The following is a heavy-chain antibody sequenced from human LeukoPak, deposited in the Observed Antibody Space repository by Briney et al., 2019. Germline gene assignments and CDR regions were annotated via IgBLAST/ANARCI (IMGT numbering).Heavy chain of an antibody. CDR2: ISSSGSFI. Sequence: PGGSLRLSCAASGFTFSDYYMSWIRQAPGKGLEWVSYISSSGSFIYYADSVKGRFTISRDNAKNSLYLHMNSLRAEDTALYYCAREPYYDGSGYSPDYWGQGTLVTVSS. V-gene: IGHV3-11*04. J-gene: IGHJ4*02. CDR3: AREPYYDGSGYSPDY. CDR1: GFTFSDYY. D-gene: IGHD3-22*01.